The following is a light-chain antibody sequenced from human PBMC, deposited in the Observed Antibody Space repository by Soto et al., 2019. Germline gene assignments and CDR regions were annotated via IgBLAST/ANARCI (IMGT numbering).Light chain of an antibody. Sequence: EIVLTTSQATLSFAPGERATLSCPASQSVSTDLAWYQQKPGQAPRLLIFGASTRATGIPARFSGSGSGTEFILTIRSLRSEDSAVYYCHQYNYWPPETFGQGHKVDIK. CDR1: QSVSTD. CDR3: HQYNYWPPET. J-gene: IGKJ1*01. CDR2: GAS. V-gene: IGKV3-15*01.